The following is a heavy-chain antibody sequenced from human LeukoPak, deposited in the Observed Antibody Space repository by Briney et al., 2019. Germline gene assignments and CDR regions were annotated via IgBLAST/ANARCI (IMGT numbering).Heavy chain of an antibody. V-gene: IGHV3-9*01. CDR3: AKDISRAGPQGVGFDY. Sequence: GGSLRLSCAASGFTFDDYSMHWVRQAPGKGLEWVSGISWNSGSIGYADYVEGRFTTSTGNATNSLYLQMNSLRAEDAALYYCAKDISRAGPQGVGFDYWGQGTLVTVSS. CDR2: ISWNSGSI. J-gene: IGHJ4*02. D-gene: IGHD6-19*01. CDR1: GFTFDDYS.